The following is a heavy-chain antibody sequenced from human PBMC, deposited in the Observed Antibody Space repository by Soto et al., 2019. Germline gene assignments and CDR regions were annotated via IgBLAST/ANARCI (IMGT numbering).Heavy chain of an antibody. V-gene: IGHV4-59*01. D-gene: IGHD2-15*01. Sequence: QVQLQESGPGLVKPSETLSLTCTVSGGSISSYYWSWIRQPPGKGLEWIGYIYYSGSTNYNPSLKXRVTISVDTSKTQVSLKLSSVTAAVTAVFYCARAWGRVCGYWCQGTLVTVSS. CDR1: GGSISSYY. CDR3: ARAWGRVCGY. CDR2: IYYSGST. J-gene: IGHJ4*02.